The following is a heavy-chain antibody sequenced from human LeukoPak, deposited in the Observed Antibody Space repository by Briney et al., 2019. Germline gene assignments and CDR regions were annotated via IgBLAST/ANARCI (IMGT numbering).Heavy chain of an antibody. Sequence: PGGSLRLSCAASGFTFTTFWMNWIRQAPGNGLEWVANIKHDGSEKYYVDSVKGRFTISRDNAKNSLYLQMNSLRAEDTAVYYCARGRAFDYWGQGTLVTVSS. CDR1: GFTFTTFW. CDR2: IKHDGSEK. J-gene: IGHJ4*02. CDR3: ARGRAFDY. V-gene: IGHV3-7*03.